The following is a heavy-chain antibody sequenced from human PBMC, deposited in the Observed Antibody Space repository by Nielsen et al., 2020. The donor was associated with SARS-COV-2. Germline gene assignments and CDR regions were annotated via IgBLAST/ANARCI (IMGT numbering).Heavy chain of an antibody. Sequence: GESLKISCAASGFSFSTFRNYGMHWVRQAPGKGLEWEAIISYDGTSEYTADSVKGRFTVSRDNSKNTVYLQMNSLRPEDTAVYYCAKDVGLAYHGRGDYVMDFWGQGTTVTVSS. CDR2: ISYDGTSE. CDR3: AKDVGLAYHGRGDYVMDF. V-gene: IGHV3-30*18. CDR1: GFSFSTFRNYG. D-gene: IGHD2-21*01. J-gene: IGHJ6*02.